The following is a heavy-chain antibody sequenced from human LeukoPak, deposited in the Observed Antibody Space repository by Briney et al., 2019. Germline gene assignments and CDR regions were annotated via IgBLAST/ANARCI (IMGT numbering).Heavy chain of an antibody. CDR3: ARASYPPLSSNWFDP. J-gene: IGHJ5*02. CDR1: GYTFTGYY. Sequence: GASVKVSCKASGYTFTGYYMHWVRQAPGQGLEWMGWINPNSGGTNYAQKFQGRVTMTRDTSISTAYMELSRLRSDDTAVYYCARASYPPLSSNWFDPWGQGTLVTVSP. D-gene: IGHD1-26*01. V-gene: IGHV1-2*02. CDR2: INPNSGGT.